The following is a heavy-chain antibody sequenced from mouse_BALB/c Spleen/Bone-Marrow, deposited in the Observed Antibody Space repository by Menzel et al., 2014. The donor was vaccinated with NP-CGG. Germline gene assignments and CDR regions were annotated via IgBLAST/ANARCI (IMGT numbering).Heavy chain of an antibody. V-gene: IGHV1-69*02. CDR1: GYIFTSYW. J-gene: IGHJ2*01. CDR3: TRTYEYFDY. D-gene: IGHD2-3*01. Sequence: VQLQQSGAELVRPGASVKLSCKASGYIFTSYWINWVKQRPEEGLEWIGNIYPSDNYTNYNQKFKDKATLTVDKSSSTAYMQLSSTTAEDSAVYYCTRTYEYFDYWGQGTTLTVSS. CDR2: IYPSDNYT.